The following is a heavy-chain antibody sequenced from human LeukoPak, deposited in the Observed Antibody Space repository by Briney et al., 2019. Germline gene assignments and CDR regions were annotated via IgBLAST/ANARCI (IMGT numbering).Heavy chain of an antibody. CDR3: ARAGRAGRWLQSNWFDP. D-gene: IGHD5-24*01. CDR1: GFTFSSYG. J-gene: IGHJ5*02. V-gene: IGHV3-33*01. Sequence: GGSLRLSCAASGFTFSSYGMHWVRQAPGKGLEWVAVIWYDGSNKYYADSVKGRLTISRDNSKNTLYLQMNSLRAEDTAVYYCARAGRAGRWLQSNWFDPWGQGTLVTVSS. CDR2: IWYDGSNK.